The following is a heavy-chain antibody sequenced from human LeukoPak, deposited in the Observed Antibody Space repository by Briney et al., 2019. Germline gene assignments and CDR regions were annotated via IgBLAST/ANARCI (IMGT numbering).Heavy chain of an antibody. CDR1: GFAFSAYS. J-gene: IGHJ3*02. D-gene: IGHD3-22*01. CDR2: ISSNGDIK. V-gene: IGHV3-64D*06. CDR3: PYDSNGYDASDI. Sequence: GGSLRLSCSASGFAFSAYSMHWVRQAPGKGLEYVSTISSNGDIKHYADSVKGRFTISRDNAKNTLYLQMSSLRAEDTAFYYCPYDSNGYDASDIWGQGTKVTVSS.